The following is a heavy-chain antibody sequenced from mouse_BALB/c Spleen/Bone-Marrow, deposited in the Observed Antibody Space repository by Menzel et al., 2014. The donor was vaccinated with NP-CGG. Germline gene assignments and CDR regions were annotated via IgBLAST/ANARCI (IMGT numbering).Heavy chain of an antibody. CDR2: INPYNDVT. D-gene: IGHD2-4*01. CDR1: GYAFTSNI. J-gene: IGHJ4*01. Sequence: VQLQQSGPELVKPGASVKMSCKASGYAFTSNIINWVKQKPGQGLEWIGYINPYNDVTKYNEKLKGKATLTSDMSSNTAYMGLSSLTSEDSAVYYCAKAAYYDYDGRAMDYWGQGTSVIVSS. V-gene: IGHV1-14*01. CDR3: AKAAYYDYDGRAMDY.